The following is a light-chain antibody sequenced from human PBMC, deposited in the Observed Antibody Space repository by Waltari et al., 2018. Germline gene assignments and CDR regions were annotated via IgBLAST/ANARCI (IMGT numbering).Light chain of an antibody. V-gene: IGLV1-51*02. CDR3: GTWDSSLSAGRV. CDR2: ENN. CDR1: SSNIGNNY. J-gene: IGLJ2*01. Sequence: QSVLTQPPSVSAAPGQKVTISCSGSSSNIGNNYVSWSQQLPGTAPKLLIYENNKRPSGIPDRFSGSKSGTSATLGITGLQTGDEADYFCGTWDSSLSAGRVFGGGTKLTVL.